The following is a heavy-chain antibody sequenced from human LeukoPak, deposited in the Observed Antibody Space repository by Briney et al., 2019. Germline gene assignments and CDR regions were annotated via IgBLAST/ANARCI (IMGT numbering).Heavy chain of an antibody. CDR1: GFTFSSHG. Sequence: PGGSLRLSCAASGFTFSSHGMHWVRQAPGKGLEWVSYISSSSTIYYAASVKGRFTISRDNAKNSLYLQMNSLRAEDTAVYWCAKRGYNYGYGFDYWGQGILVTVSS. CDR3: AKRGYNYGYGFDY. D-gene: IGHD5-18*01. CDR2: ISSSSTI. J-gene: IGHJ4*02. V-gene: IGHV3-48*01.